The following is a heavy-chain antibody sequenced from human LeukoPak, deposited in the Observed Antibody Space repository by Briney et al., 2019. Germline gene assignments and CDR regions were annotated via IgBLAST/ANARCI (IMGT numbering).Heavy chain of an antibody. D-gene: IGHD4-17*01. J-gene: IGHJ4*02. CDR2: ISYDGSNK. Sequence: GGSLRLSCAASGFTFSSYAMHWVRQAPGKGLEWVAVISYDGSNKYYADSVKGRFTISRDNSKNTLYLQTNSLRAEDTAVYYCARDRHYGDYSFYFDYWGQGTLVTVSS. CDR1: GFTFSSYA. V-gene: IGHV3-30*04. CDR3: ARDRHYGDYSFYFDY.